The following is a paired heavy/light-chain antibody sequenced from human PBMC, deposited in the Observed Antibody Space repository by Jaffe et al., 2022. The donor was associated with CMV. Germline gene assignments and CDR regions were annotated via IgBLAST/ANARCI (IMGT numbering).Light chain of an antibody. J-gene: IGLJ3*02. CDR3: CSYAGSFWV. CDR2: EVN. V-gene: IGLV2-23*02. CDR1: SSDVGNYNL. Sequence: QSALTQPASVSGSPGQSITISCAGTSSDVGNYNLVSWYQQHPGKAPKLIIFEVNKRPSGVSNRFSGSKSGNTASLTISGLQAEDEADYYCCSYAGSFWVFGGGTKLTVL.
Heavy chain of an antibody. D-gene: IGHD2-15*01. CDR1: GFSFSTYS. V-gene: IGHV3-48*02. CDR3: ARGGYCSGPNCYSGDVRFDS. J-gene: IGHJ5*02. Sequence: EVQLVESGGDLVQPGGSLRLSCAASGFSFSTYSMTWVRQAPGKGLEWISYISISSNAIYYAHSVRGRFTISRDNAKNSLFLQMNSLRDEDTAVYYCARGGYCSGPNCYSGDVRFDSWGQGTLVTVSS. CDR2: ISISSNAI.